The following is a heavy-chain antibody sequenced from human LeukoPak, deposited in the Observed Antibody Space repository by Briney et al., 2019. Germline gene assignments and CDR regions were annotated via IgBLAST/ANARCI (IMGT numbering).Heavy chain of an antibody. CDR2: MNPNSGDT. Sequence: GASVTVSCKASGYTFTSYDINWVRQATGQGLEWMGWMNPNSGDTGYQQKFQGRVTMTGNTSISTAYMELSSLRSEDTAVYYCARVVTYYDFCSGYSWFDPWGQGTLDTVSS. J-gene: IGHJ5*02. D-gene: IGHD3-3*01. V-gene: IGHV1-8*01. CDR1: GYTFTSYD. CDR3: ARVVTYYDFCSGYSWFDP.